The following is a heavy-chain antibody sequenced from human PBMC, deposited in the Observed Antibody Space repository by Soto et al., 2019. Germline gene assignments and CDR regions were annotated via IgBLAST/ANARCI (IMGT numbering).Heavy chain of an antibody. CDR1: GGTFSSYA. V-gene: IGHV1-69*12. D-gene: IGHD4-17*01. CDR2: IIPIFGTA. CDR3: ARDPNDYGDYVTNVAFDI. J-gene: IGHJ3*02. Sequence: QVQLVQSGAEVKKPGSSVKVSCKASGGTFSSYAISWVRQAPGQGLEWMGGIIPIFGTANYAQKFQGRVTVTAEESTSTAYMELSSLRSEDTDVYYCARDPNDYGDYVTNVAFDIWGQGTMVTVSS.